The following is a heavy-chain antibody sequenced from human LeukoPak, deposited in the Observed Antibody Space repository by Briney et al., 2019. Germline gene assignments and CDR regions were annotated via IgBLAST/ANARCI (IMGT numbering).Heavy chain of an antibody. CDR1: GFTFSSYW. CDR3: AGDLKRGYSRGRYSWGTGSSNDY. J-gene: IGHJ4*02. CDR2: IKQDGSEK. Sequence: PGGSLRLSCAASGFTFSSYWMSWVRQAPGKGLEWVANIKQDGSEKYYVDSVKGRFTISRDNAKNSLYLQMNSLRAEDTALYYGAGDLKRGYSRGRYSWGTGSSNDYWGQGTLVTVSS. D-gene: IGHD6-19*01. V-gene: IGHV3-7*03.